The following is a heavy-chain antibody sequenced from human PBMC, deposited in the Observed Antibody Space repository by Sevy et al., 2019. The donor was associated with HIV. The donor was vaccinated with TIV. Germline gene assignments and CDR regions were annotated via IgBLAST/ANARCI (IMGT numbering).Heavy chain of an antibody. D-gene: IGHD1-26*01. V-gene: IGHV4-59*08. CDR3: AGENAWGRGYS. CDR2: IYYNGHI. Sequence: SETLSLTCTVSGGSITSLYRNWIRQPPGKGVEWIANIYYNGHINYNPSLKSRVTLSLDTSKNQFSLRLSSVTAADTAMYYCAGENAWGRGYSWGQGTLVTVSS. J-gene: IGHJ4*02. CDR1: GGSITSLY.